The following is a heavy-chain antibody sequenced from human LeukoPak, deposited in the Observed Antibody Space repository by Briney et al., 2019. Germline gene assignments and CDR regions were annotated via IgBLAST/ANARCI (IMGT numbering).Heavy chain of an antibody. J-gene: IGHJ5*02. V-gene: IGHV3-23*01. CDR1: GFTFSSYS. D-gene: IGHD3-10*01. CDR3: ARTWFGDLEIRFDP. CDR2: IGATGDIT. Sequence: PGGSLRLSCAASGFTFSSYSMTRVRQAPGKGLEWLSLIGATGDITYYADSVKGRFTISRDNSKNTVYLQMDGLRAGDTAVYYCARTWFGDLEIRFDPWGQGTLVTVSS.